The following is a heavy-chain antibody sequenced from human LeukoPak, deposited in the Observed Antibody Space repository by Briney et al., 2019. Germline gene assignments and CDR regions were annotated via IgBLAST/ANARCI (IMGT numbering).Heavy chain of an antibody. V-gene: IGHV5-51*01. J-gene: IGHJ3*02. CDR3: AEGRSSSAFAFDI. CDR2: IYPGDSDT. CDR1: GYSFTSYW. Sequence: GESLKISCKGSGYSFTSYWIGWVRQMPGKGLEWMGIIYPGDSDTRHSPSFQGQVTISADKSISTAYLQWSSLKASDTAMYYCAEGRSSSAFAFDIWGQGTMVTVSS. D-gene: IGHD6-6*01.